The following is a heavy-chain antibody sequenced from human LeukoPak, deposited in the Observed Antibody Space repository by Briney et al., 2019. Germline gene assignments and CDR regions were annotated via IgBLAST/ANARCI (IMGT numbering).Heavy chain of an antibody. J-gene: IGHJ4*02. CDR2: FDTDGSKT. CDR1: GFTFSNGW. D-gene: IGHD2/OR15-2a*01. V-gene: IGHV3-74*01. Sequence: GGSLRLSCAASGFTFSNGWVHWVRQAPGKGLVWVSRFDTDGSKTTYADSVKSRFTISRDKPKNTLYLQMNSLRDEDMAVSYCARSRGGFYHYWGQVTLVTVSS. CDR3: ARSRGGFYHY.